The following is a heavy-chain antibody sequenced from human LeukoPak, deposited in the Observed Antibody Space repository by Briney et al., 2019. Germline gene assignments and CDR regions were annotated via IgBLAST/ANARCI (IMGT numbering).Heavy chain of an antibody. Sequence: SQTLSLTCTISGDSVSSNSVTWNWIRQSPSRGLEWLGRTYYRSTWYNDYAVSVRGRITVNPDTSKNQFSLHLNSVTPEDTAVYYCARRLTQYDCFDPWGQGILVTVSS. J-gene: IGHJ5*02. CDR3: ARRLTQYDCFDP. CDR1: GDSVSSNSVT. V-gene: IGHV6-1*01. D-gene: IGHD2-2*01. CDR2: TYYRSTWYN.